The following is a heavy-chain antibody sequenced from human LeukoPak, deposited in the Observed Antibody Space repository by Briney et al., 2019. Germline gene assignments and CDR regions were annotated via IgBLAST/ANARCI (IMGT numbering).Heavy chain of an antibody. CDR3: ARYCSGGSRYSY. CDR1: GYTFTGYY. Sequence: ASVKVSCKASGYTFTGYYMHWVRQAPGQGLEWMGWINPNSGGTNYAQKFQGRVTMTRDTSISTAYMELSRLRSDDTAVYYCARYCSGGSRYSYWGQGTLVTVSS. D-gene: IGHD2-15*01. CDR2: INPNSGGT. J-gene: IGHJ4*02. V-gene: IGHV1-2*02.